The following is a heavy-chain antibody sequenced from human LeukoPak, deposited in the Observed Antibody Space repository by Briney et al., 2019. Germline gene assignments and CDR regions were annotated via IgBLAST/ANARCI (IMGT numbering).Heavy chain of an antibody. Sequence: GGSLRLSCVVSGLTFSSYAMSWVRQAPGKGPEWVSAIRGSGSNTYYADSVKGRFTISRDNSKNTLYLQMNSLRAEDTAIYYCAKGPNYDFWSGYSYFDFWGQGTLVTVSS. CDR3: AKGPNYDFWSGYSYFDF. V-gene: IGHV3-23*01. D-gene: IGHD3-3*01. J-gene: IGHJ4*02. CDR2: IRGSGSNT. CDR1: GLTFSSYA.